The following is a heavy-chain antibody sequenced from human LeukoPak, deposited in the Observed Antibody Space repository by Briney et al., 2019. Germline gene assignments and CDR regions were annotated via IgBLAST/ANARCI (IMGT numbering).Heavy chain of an antibody. D-gene: IGHD3-22*01. CDR2: IYHSGDT. CDR1: GGSITSNW. CDR3: GRNGYYSIDY. V-gene: IGHV4-4*02. J-gene: IGHJ4*02. Sequence: NPSETLSLTCVVSGGSITSNWWSWVRQPPGKGLEWIGEIYHSGDTTYNPSLKSRVTISVDKSKTQFSLTLNSVTAADTAVYFCGRNGYYSIDYWGQGTLVTVSS.